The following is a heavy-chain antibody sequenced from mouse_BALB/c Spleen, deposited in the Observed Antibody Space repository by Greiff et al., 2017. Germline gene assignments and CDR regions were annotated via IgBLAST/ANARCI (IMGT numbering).Heavy chain of an antibody. V-gene: IGHV1-14*01. D-gene: IGHD1-1*01. CDR2: INPYNDGT. Sequence: VQLQQSGPELVKPGASVKMSCKASGYTFTSYVMHWVKQKPGQGLEWIGYINPYNDGTKYNEKFKGKATLTSDKSSSTAYMELSSLTSEDSAVYYCARMGYYTVVAPRAMDYWGQGTSVTVSS. J-gene: IGHJ4*01. CDR1: GYTFTSYV. CDR3: ARMGYYTVVAPRAMDY.